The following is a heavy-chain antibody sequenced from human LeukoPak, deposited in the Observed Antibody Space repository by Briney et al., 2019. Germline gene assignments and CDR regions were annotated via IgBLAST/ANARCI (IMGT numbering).Heavy chain of an antibody. CDR3: AKDPRSIAALGEDY. CDR1: GFTVSSDY. V-gene: IGHV3-53*01. D-gene: IGHD6-6*01. Sequence: GGSLRLSCAASGFTVSSDYMSWVRQAPGKGLEWVSVIYSGGSTYYADSVKGRFTISRDNFKNTLYLQMNSLRAEDTAVYYCAKDPRSIAALGEDYWGQGTLVTVSS. CDR2: IYSGGST. J-gene: IGHJ4*02.